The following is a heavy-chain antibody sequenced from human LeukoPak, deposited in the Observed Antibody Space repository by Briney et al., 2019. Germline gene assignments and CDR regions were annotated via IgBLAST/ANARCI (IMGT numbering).Heavy chain of an antibody. J-gene: IGHJ5*02. CDR1: GGSISSYY. CDR3: ARCSYSGSPFRWFDP. Sequence: KPSETLSLTCTVSGGSISSYYWSWIRQPPGKGLEWIGYISNTGSTNYNPSLNSRVTISVDTSKNQFSLKLSSVTAADTAVYYCARCSYSGSPFRWFDPWGQGTLVTVAS. V-gene: IGHV4-59*08. CDR2: ISNTGST. D-gene: IGHD1-26*01.